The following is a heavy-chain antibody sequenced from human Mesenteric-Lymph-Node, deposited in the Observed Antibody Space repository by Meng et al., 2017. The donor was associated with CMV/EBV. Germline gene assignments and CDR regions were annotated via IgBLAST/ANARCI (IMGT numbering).Heavy chain of an antibody. CDR1: FSGDD. CDR2: INHSGST. CDR3: AGEAAYTSSWYRVPNWFDP. D-gene: IGHD6-13*01. J-gene: IGHJ5*02. V-gene: IGHV4-34*01. Sequence: FSGDDWSWIRQPPGKGLEWIGEINHSGSTNYKPSLKSRVTISVDTSKNQFSLKLTSVTAADTAVYYCAGEAAYTSSWYRVPNWFDPWGQGTLVTVSS.